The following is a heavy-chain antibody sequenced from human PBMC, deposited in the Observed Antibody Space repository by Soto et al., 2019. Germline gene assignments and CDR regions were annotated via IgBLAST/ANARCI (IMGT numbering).Heavy chain of an antibody. J-gene: IGHJ6*02. CDR2: ISWDGGST. Sequence: GGSLRLSCAASGFTFDDYTMHWVRQAPGKGLEWVSLISWDGGSTYYADSVKGRFTISRDNSKNSLYLQMNSLRTEDTALYYCAKDMVSRYCSGGSCYPSGYYYYGMDVWGQGTTVTVSS. CDR1: GFTFDDYT. V-gene: IGHV3-43*01. D-gene: IGHD2-15*01. CDR3: AKDMVSRYCSGGSCYPSGYYYYGMDV.